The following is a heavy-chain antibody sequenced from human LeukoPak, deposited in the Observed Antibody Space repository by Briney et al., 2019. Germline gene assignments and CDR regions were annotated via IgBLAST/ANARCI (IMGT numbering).Heavy chain of an antibody. V-gene: IGHV3-7*01. D-gene: IGHD5-12*01. CDR2: IKQDGSEK. CDR3: AIEQYSGYDDY. Sequence: GGSLRLSCAASGFSFSTYWMGWVRQAPGKGLEWVANIKQDGSEKYYVDSVKGRFTISRDNAKNSLYLQMNSLRAEDTAVYYCAIEQYSGYDDYWGHGTLVTVSS. J-gene: IGHJ4*01. CDR1: GFSFSTYW.